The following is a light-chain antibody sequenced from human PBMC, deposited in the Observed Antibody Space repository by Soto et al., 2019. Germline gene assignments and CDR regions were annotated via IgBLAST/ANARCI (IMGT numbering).Light chain of an antibody. Sequence: VLTQSPGTLSLSPGERATLSCRASQSVSSTYLAWYQQKPGQAPRLLIYGASSRATGIPYRFSGSGSGTDFTLTISRLEPEDFAVYYCQHCGSSPWTFGQGTKVEIK. V-gene: IGKV3-20*01. CDR2: GAS. CDR3: QHCGSSPWT. CDR1: QSVSSTY. J-gene: IGKJ1*01.